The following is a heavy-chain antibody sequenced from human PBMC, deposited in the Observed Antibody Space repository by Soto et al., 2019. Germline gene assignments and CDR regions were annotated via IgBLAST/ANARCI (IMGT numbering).Heavy chain of an antibody. CDR2: IYWDDSK. D-gene: IGHD3-9*01. Sequence: QITLKESGPTLVRPTQTLTLTCAFSGFSLSTSGVGVGWIRQPPGKALEWLADIYWDDSKHYSPSLRSRLTIPQDTSKNPVVLTMTNMDPMDTGTYYCAHEGPEDWPLDYWGQGTLVTVSS. CDR3: AHEGPEDWPLDY. J-gene: IGHJ4*02. CDR1: GFSLSTSGVG. V-gene: IGHV2-5*02.